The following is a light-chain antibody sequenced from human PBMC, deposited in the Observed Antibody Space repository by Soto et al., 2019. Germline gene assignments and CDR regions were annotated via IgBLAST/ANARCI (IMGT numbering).Light chain of an antibody. CDR1: QSVSSY. V-gene: IGKV3-11*01. Sequence: EIVLTQSPATLSLSPGERATLSCRASQSVSSYLAWYQQKPGQAPRLLIYDASNRATGIPARFSGSGSGTDFTLNIRSLEPEDFAVDYCQQRTNWPPTFGQGTKVEIK. CDR3: QQRTNWPPT. CDR2: DAS. J-gene: IGKJ1*01.